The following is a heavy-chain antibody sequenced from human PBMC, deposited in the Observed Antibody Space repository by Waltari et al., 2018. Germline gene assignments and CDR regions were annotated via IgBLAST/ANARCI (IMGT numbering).Heavy chain of an antibody. CDR3: ASGSRVPTAH. CDR1: GSTLPDLS. J-gene: IGHJ4*02. Sequence: VQLVQSGAEVKKPGAAVTVACKVSGSTLPDLSMQWVRQAPGKGLEWMGGFDPEDGETIYAQKVQGRVTMTEDTSTDTAYMELSSLRSEDTDVYYCASGSRVPTAHWGQGTLVTVSS. V-gene: IGHV1-24*01. CDR2: FDPEDGET. D-gene: IGHD2-2*01.